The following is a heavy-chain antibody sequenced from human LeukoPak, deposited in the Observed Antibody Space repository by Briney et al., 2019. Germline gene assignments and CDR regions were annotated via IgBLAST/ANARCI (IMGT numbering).Heavy chain of an antibody. CDR1: GGTFSSYA. CDR2: IIPIFGTA. CDR3: AGVDYGDYGEYFQH. V-gene: IGHV1-69*13. D-gene: IGHD4-17*01. J-gene: IGHJ1*01. Sequence: ASVKVSCKASGGTFSSYAISWVRQAPGQGLEWMGGIIPIFGTANYAQKFQGRVTITADESTSTAYMELSSLRSEDTAVYYCAGVDYGDYGEYFQHWGQGTLVTVSS.